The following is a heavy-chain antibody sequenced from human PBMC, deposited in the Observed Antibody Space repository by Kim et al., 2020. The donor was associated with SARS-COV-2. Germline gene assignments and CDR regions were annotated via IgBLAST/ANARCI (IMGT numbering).Heavy chain of an antibody. CDR1: GFTFSSYG. CDR3: AKGRTNYYDSSGYQGAFDI. V-gene: IGHV3-30*18. D-gene: IGHD3-22*01. Sequence: GGSLRLSCAASGFTFSSYGMHWVRQAPGKGLEWVAVISYDGSNKYYADSVKGRFTISRDNSKNTLYLQMNSLRAEDTAVYYCAKGRTNYYDSSGYQGAFDIWGQGTMVTVYS. J-gene: IGHJ3*02. CDR2: ISYDGSNK.